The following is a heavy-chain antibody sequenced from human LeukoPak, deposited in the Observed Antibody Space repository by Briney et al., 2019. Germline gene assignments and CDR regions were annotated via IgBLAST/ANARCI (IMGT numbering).Heavy chain of an antibody. CDR1: GGSISSYY. CDR3: AREMRGIQLWFRIDP. J-gene: IGHJ5*02. Sequence: PSETLSLTCTVSGGSISSYYWSWIRQPPGKGLEWIGYIYYSGSTNYNPSLKSRVTISVDTSKNQFSLKLSSVTAADTAVYYCAREMRGIQLWFRIDPWGQGTLVTVSS. V-gene: IGHV4-59*01. D-gene: IGHD5-18*01. CDR2: IYYSGST.